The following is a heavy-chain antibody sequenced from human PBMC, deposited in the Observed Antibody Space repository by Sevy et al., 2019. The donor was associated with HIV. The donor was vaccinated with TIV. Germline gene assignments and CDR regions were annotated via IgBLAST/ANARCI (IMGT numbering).Heavy chain of an antibody. D-gene: IGHD3-9*01. J-gene: IGHJ3*02. CDR1: AGSISSYY. CDR2: IYYSGTT. CDR3: ARDNAILTPRAFDI. V-gene: IGHV4-59*13. Sequence: SETQSLTCSVSAGSISSYYWSWIRQPPGKGLEWIGYIYYSGTTDYNPSLKSRVTISQDKSKKDFSLRLRSVTAADTAVYYCARDNAILTPRAFDIWGQGTMVTVSS.